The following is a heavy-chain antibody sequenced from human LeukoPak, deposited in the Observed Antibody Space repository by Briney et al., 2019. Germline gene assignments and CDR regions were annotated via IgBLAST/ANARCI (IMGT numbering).Heavy chain of an antibody. Sequence: ASVKVSCKASGYTFTSYDINWVRQATGQGLEWMGWMNPNSGNTGYAQKFQGRVTMTRKSSISTAYMELRRLRSEDTAVYYCARXIAAAGQXFXYWGQGTXVTVS. CDR2: MNPNSGNT. D-gene: IGHD6-13*01. J-gene: IGHJ4*02. CDR1: GYTFTSYD. CDR3: ARXIAAAGQXFXY. V-gene: IGHV1-8*01.